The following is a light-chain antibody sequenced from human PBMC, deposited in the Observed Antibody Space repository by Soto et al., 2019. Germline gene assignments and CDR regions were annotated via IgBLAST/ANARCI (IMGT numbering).Light chain of an antibody. CDR1: ESVNRW. J-gene: IGKJ4*01. Sequence: DIQLTQFPSTLSASVGDKVTITCRASESVNRWLAWYQQKPGKAPKLLIYKASTLENEVPSRFRGSGSGTEFTLTISSLQPDDFAAYYCHQYNSYSAFGGGTKV. CDR2: KAS. CDR3: HQYNSYSA. V-gene: IGKV1-5*03.